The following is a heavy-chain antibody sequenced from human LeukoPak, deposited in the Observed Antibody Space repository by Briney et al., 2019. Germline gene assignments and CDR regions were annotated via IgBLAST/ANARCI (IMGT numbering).Heavy chain of an antibody. CDR1: GFTFSSYT. V-gene: IGHV3-21*01. J-gene: IGHJ4*02. D-gene: IGHD4/OR15-4a*01. CDR2: ISRRSTYI. CDR3: ARRAGAYSHPYDY. Sequence: RSGGSLRLSCAASGFTFSSYTMNWVRQAPGKGLEWVSSISRRSTYIYYADSVKGRFTISRDNAKNSLYLQMNSLRAEDTAVYYCARRAGAYSHPYDYWGQGTLVTVSS.